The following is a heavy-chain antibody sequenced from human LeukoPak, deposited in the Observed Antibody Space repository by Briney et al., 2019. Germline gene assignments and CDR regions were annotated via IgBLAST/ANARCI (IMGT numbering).Heavy chain of an antibody. D-gene: IGHD3-9*01. CDR1: GYSFTSYW. CDR3: ARRYLTGYLY. V-gene: IGHV5-51*01. Sequence: GESLKISWKGSGYSFTSYWIGWVRQIPGKGLGWMGIIYPSDSDTRYSPSFQGQVTISADKSISTAYLQWSSLKASDTAMYYCARRYLTGYLYWGQGTLVTVSS. J-gene: IGHJ4*02. CDR2: IYPSDSDT.